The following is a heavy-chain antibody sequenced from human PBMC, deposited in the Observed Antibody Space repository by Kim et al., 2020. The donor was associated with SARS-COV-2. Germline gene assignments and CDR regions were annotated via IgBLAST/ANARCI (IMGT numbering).Heavy chain of an antibody. V-gene: IGHV3-11*06. Sequence: GGSLRLSCAASGFTFSDDHMSWIRQVPGKGLEWVSDIRLSNSYTNYADSVKGRFTISRDNTKNSLYLQMNSLRVEDTAVYYCARVLDTVREWGQGTLVTVDS. J-gene: IGHJ4*02. CDR1: GFTFSDDH. CDR3: ARVLDTVRE. CDR2: IRLSNSYT. D-gene: IGHD3-10*01.